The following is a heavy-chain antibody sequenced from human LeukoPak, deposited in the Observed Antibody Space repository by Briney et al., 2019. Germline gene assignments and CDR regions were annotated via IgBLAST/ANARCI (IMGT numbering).Heavy chain of an antibody. CDR3: ARDPWADSSGFPLHH. CDR2: IKQDGSDK. J-gene: IGHJ1*01. D-gene: IGHD3-22*01. Sequence: GGSLRLSCAASGFTFSRYWMSWVRQTPEKGLECVADIKQDGSDKFYVDSVRGRFTISRDNAKNSLYLQMNSLRVEDTALYYCARDPWADSSGFPLHHWGQGTLVTVSS. CDR1: GFTFSRYW. V-gene: IGHV3-7*03.